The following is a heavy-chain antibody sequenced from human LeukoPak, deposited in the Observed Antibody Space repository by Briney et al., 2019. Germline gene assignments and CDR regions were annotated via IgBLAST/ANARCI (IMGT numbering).Heavy chain of an antibody. Sequence: GGSLRLSCAASGFTFSSYGMHWVRQAPGKGLEWVAVIWYDGSNKYYADSVKGRFTISRDNAKNSLYLQMNSLRAEDTALYYCAKGANVAVAGTYWFDPWGQGTLVTVSS. V-gene: IGHV3-33*03. CDR2: IWYDGSNK. D-gene: IGHD6-19*01. CDR1: GFTFSSYG. CDR3: AKGANVAVAGTYWFDP. J-gene: IGHJ5*02.